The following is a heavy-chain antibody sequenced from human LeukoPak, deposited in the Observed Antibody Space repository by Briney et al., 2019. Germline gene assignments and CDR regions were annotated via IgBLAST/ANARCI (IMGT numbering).Heavy chain of an antibody. J-gene: IGHJ6*02. CDR2: IYSGDST. CDR3: ARDMVF. D-gene: IGHD3-10*01. Sequence: GGSLRLSRAASGFTVSSNYMSWVRQAPGKGLEWVSVIYSGDSTYYADSVKGRFTISRDNSKNTLYLQMNSLRAEDTAVYYCARDMVFWGQGTTVTVSS. CDR1: GFTVSSNY. V-gene: IGHV3-53*01.